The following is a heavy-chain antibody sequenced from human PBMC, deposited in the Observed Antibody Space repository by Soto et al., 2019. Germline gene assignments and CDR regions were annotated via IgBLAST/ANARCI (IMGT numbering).Heavy chain of an antibody. CDR2: IDEYGNTI. CDR1: AFTFSSYW. J-gene: IGHJ4*02. Sequence: ASLRLSCAASAFTFSSYWMHCLRQFSGKVLLWVSRIDEYGNTIDYSDSVRGRLTIPRDNARNTLYLEMNSLRAEDTALYYCTRDIGGRWAYWGPGTLVTVSS. D-gene: IGHD3-16*01. V-gene: IGHV3-74*01. CDR3: TRDIGGRWAY.